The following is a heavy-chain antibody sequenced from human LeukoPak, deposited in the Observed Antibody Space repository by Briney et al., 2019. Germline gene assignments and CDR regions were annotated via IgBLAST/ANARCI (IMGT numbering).Heavy chain of an antibody. V-gene: IGHV4-38-2*02. CDR2: IYHSGST. J-gene: IGHJ3*02. Sequence: SETLSLTCTVSGYSISSDYYWGWIRQPPGKGLGWIGSIYHSGSTYYNPSLKSRVTISVDTSKNQFSLKLSSVTAADTAVYYCARSITMVREDAFDIWGQGTMVTVSS. CDR1: GYSISSDYY. CDR3: ARSITMVREDAFDI. D-gene: IGHD3-10*01.